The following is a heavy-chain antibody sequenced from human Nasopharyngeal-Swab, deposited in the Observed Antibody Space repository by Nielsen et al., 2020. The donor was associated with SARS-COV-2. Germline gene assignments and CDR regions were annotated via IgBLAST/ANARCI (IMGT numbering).Heavy chain of an antibody. V-gene: IGHV4-39*01. CDR2: IYYSGST. J-gene: IGHJ5*02. CDR1: GGSISSGGYY. D-gene: IGHD6-19*01. CDR3: ARRRQQWLVENWFDP. Sequence: SETLSLTCTVSGGSISSGGYYWGWIRQPPGKGLEWIGSIYYSGSTYYNPSLKSRVTISVDTSKNQFSLKLSSVTAADTAVYYCARRRQQWLVENWFDPWGQGTLVTVSS.